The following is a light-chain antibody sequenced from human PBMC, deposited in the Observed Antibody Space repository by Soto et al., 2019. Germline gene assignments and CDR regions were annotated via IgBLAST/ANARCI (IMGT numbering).Light chain of an antibody. J-gene: IGLJ2*01. CDR2: GNN. V-gene: IGLV1-40*01. Sequence: QSVLTQPPSVSGAPGQRVTISCTGSSSNIGAGYDVHWYQQLPGTAPKLLIYGNNNRPSGVPYRFSGSKSGTSASLPITGLLAEEEEDDYCRTYDGGRSGVVFGGGTKLTVL. CDR3: RTYDGGRSGVV. CDR1: SSNIGAGYD.